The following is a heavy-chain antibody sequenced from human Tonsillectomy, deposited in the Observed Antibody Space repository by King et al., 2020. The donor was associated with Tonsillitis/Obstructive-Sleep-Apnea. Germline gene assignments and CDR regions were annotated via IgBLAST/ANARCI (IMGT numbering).Heavy chain of an antibody. J-gene: IGHJ6*03. CDR1: GGSVSSGSYY. D-gene: IGHD6-6*01. V-gene: IGHV4-61*01. CDR3: AGEYSSSPYMDV. Sequence: QLQESGPGLVKPSETLSLTCTVSGGSVSSGSYYWSWIRQPPGKGLEWIGYIYYSGSTNYNPSLKSRVTISVDTSKNQFSLKLSSVTAADTAVYYCAGEYSSSPYMDVWGKGTTVTVSS. CDR2: IYYSGST.